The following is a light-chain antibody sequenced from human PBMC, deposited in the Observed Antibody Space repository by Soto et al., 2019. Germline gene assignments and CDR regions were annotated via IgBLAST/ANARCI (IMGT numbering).Light chain of an antibody. V-gene: IGKV1-12*01. CDR2: AES. CDR1: QGITSW. Sequence: DIQMTQSPSSVSAFVGDSVTITCRASQGITSWLAWYQQKPGKAPELLIYAESSLQSGVPSRFSGSGAGTDFTLTISRLQTEDSATCDCQQAATSPLIVGGGTKGEIK. J-gene: IGKJ4*01. CDR3: QQAATSPLI.